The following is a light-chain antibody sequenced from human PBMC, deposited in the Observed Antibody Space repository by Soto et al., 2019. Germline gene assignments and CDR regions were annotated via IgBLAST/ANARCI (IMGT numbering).Light chain of an antibody. Sequence: DIQMTQSPSTLSASVGDRVTITCRASQSVSSWLAWYQQKPGKDPTLQIYKASSMHSGDPSRFSGSGSATEFTLTISSLQPDDFATYYCHQYKAFWTFGHGTKVEMK. V-gene: IGKV1-5*03. CDR3: HQYKAFWT. J-gene: IGKJ1*01. CDR2: KAS. CDR1: QSVSSW.